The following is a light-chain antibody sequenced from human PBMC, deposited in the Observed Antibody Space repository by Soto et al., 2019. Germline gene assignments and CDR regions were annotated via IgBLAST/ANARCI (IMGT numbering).Light chain of an antibody. V-gene: IGLV2-8*01. J-gene: IGLJ1*01. CDR3: SSYAGINNLGV. CDR1: SSDVGGYKY. CDR2: EVN. Sequence: QSALTQPPSASGSPGQSVTISCTGTSSDVGGYKYVSWYQQHPGKAPKLMIFEVNKRPSGVADRFSGSKSGNTASLTVSGLPAEDEDDYSCSSYAGINNLGVFGTGTKVTVL.